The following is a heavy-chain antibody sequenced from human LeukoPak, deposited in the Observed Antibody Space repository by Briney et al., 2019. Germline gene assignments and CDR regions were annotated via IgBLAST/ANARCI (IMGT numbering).Heavy chain of an antibody. D-gene: IGHD3-10*01. CDR1: GGSLSGYY. CDR2: INHSGST. Sequence: SETLSLTCAVYGGSLSGYYWSWIRQPPGKGLEWIGEINHSGSTNYNPSLKSRVTISVDTSKNQFSLKLSSVTAADTAVYYCARRVTMVRGPATSRWFDPWGQGTLVTVSS. CDR3: ARRVTMVRGPATSRWFDP. J-gene: IGHJ5*02. V-gene: IGHV4-34*01.